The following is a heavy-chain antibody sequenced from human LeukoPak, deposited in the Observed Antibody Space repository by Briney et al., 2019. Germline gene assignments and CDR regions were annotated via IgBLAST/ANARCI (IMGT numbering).Heavy chain of an antibody. CDR2: MDPNSGNT. D-gene: IGHD2-8*01. J-gene: IGHJ3*02. CDR1: GYTFTSYD. CDR3: ATARGRGVFNI. Sequence: ASVKVSCKASGYTFTSYDINWVRQATGQGLEWMGWMDPNSGNTGYARNFQGRVTMTRDTSISTAYMELSSLRSEDTAVYYCATARGRGVFNIWGQGTMVTVSS. V-gene: IGHV1-8*01.